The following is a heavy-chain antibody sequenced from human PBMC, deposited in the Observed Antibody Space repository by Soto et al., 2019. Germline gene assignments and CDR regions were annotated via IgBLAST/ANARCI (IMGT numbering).Heavy chain of an antibody. D-gene: IGHD3-22*01. CDR3: VSPEGYYDSSGYTLDY. J-gene: IGHJ4*02. CDR2: MFYSGNT. Sequence: SETLCLTCTVSGDSISSSTYYWGWIRQPPGKGLEWIGSMFYSGNTYYNPSLKSRVTLSIDTSKNQFSLKLNSVTAADTAVYYCVSPEGYYDSSGYTLDYWGQGTLVTVSS. V-gene: IGHV4-39*01. CDR1: GDSISSSTYY.